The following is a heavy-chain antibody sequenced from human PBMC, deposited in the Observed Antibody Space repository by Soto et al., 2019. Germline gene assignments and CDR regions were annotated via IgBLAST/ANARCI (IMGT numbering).Heavy chain of an antibody. CDR2: IWYDGSNK. J-gene: IGHJ5*02. D-gene: IGHD3-3*01. V-gene: IGHV3-33*01. CDR3: ARDLYDFWSGYYTPWFDP. CDR1: GFTFSSYG. Sequence: GGSLILSCAASGFTFSSYGMHWVRQAPGKGLEWVAVIWYDGSNKYYADSVKGRFTISRDNSKNTLYLQMNSLRAEDTAVYYCARDLYDFWSGYYTPWFDPWGQGTLVTVSS.